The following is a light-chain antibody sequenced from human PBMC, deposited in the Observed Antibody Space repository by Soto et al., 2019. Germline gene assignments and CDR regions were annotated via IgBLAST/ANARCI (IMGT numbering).Light chain of an antibody. CDR1: QSISSW. J-gene: IGKJ1*01. CDR2: DAS. CDR3: QQYSDYPRT. V-gene: IGKV1-5*01. Sequence: DLQMTQSPSTLSASVGDRVTITCRASQSISSWLAWYQQKPGKAPKLLIYDASSLESGVPSRFSGSGSGTEFTLTITSLQPDDFATYHCQQYSDYPRTFGQGTKVDIK.